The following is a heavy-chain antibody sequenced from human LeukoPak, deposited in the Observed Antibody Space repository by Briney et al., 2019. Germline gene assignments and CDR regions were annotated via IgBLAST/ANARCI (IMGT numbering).Heavy chain of an antibody. CDR3: ARVFSVYSGYDPVDY. J-gene: IGHJ4*02. CDR2: IWYDGSNK. Sequence: PGGSLRLSCAASGFTFSSYGMHWVRQAPGKGLEWVAVIWYDGSNKYYADSVKGRFTISRDNSKNTLYLQMNSLRAEDTAVYYCARVFSVYSGYDPVDYWGQGTLVTVSS. D-gene: IGHD5-12*01. V-gene: IGHV3-33*01. CDR1: GFTFSSYG.